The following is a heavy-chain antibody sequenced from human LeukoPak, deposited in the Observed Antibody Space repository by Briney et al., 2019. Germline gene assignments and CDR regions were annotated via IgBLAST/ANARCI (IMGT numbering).Heavy chain of an antibody. D-gene: IGHD2-15*01. J-gene: IGHJ5*02. CDR2: MNPNSGNT. V-gene: IGHV1-8*01. CDR3: ARGALDPYCSGGSCYSIDP. Sequence: ASVKVSCKASGYTFTSYDINWVRQATGQGLEWMGWMNPNSGNTGYAQKFQGRVTMTRNTSISTAYMELSSLRSEDTAVYYCARGALDPYCSGGSCYSIDPWGQGTLVTVSS. CDR1: GYTFTSYD.